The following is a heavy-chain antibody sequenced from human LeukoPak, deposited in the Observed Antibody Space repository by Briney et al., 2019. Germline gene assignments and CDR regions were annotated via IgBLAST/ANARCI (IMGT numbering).Heavy chain of an antibody. CDR3: AKEGPTALGVPAHYGMDV. J-gene: IGHJ6*04. V-gene: IGHV3-30*18. Sequence: GGSLRLSCAASGFTFSSYGMHWVRQAPGKGLEWVAVISYDGSNKYYADSVEGRFTISRDNSKNTLYLQMNSLRAEDTAVYYCAKEGPTALGVPAHYGMDVWGKGTTVTVSS. CDR1: GFTFSSYG. CDR2: ISYDGSNK. D-gene: IGHD2-2*01.